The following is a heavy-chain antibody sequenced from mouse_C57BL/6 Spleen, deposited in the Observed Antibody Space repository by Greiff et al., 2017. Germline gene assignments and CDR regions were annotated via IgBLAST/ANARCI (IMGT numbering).Heavy chain of an antibody. J-gene: IGHJ4*01. CDR2: IHPNSGST. CDR1: GYTFTSYW. Sequence: VQLQQPGAELVKPGASVKLSCKASGYTFTSYWMHWVKQRPGQGLEWIGMIHPNSGSTNYNEKFKSKATLTVDKSSSTAYMQLSSLTSEDSAVYYCAREGGYGNYYAMDYWGQGTSVTVSS. V-gene: IGHV1-64*01. D-gene: IGHD2-10*02. CDR3: AREGGYGNYYAMDY.